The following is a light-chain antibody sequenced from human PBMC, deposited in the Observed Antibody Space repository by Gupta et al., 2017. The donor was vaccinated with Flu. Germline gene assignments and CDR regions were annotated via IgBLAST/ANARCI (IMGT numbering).Light chain of an antibody. CDR1: SSDVGSYNL. CDR3: CSYAGSSTFVV. J-gene: IGLJ2*01. Sequence: QSALTQPASVSGSPGQSITISCTGTSSDVGSYNLVSWYQQHPGKAPKLMIYEGSKRPSGVSNRFSGSRSGNTASLTIXGXQAEDEXDYHCCSYAGSSTFVVFGGGTKMTVL. V-gene: IGLV2-23*03. CDR2: EGS.